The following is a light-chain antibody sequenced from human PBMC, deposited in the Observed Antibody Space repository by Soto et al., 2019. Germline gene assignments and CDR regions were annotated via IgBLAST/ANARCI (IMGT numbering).Light chain of an antibody. Sequence: EIVLTQSPGTLSLSPGERATLSCSASQSVGRRYLACYQQKPGQAPRLLISGVSKRATGIPDRFSGDGSGTDFTLTISRLEPEDFAVYYCQPYNNWPPLFGQGTRLEIK. CDR1: QSVGRRY. J-gene: IGKJ5*01. CDR2: GVS. V-gene: IGKV3-20*01. CDR3: QPYNNWPPL.